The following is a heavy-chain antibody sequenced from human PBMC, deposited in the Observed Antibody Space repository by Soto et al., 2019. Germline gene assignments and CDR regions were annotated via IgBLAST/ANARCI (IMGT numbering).Heavy chain of an antibody. CDR2: ISANGGTT. J-gene: IGHJ4*02. CDR3: AKGITSTGGNYFDY. Sequence: EVQLLESGGGLVQPGGSLSLSCAASGFTFSSYAMSWVRQAPGRGLEWVSAISANGGTTYFADSVKGRFTISRDNSKNTLYLKMSSLRDEDTAIFYCAKGITSTGGNYFDYWGQGALVTVSS. D-gene: IGHD1-20*01. V-gene: IGHV3-23*01. CDR1: GFTFSSYA.